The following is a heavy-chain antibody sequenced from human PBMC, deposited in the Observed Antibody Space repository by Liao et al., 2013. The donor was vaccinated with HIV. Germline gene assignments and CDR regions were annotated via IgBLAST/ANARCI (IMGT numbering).Heavy chain of an antibody. CDR2: IYASGTT. CDR3: ARDPSFWSGPAY. J-gene: IGHJ4*02. V-gene: IGHV4-4*07. D-gene: IGHD3-3*01. Sequence: HVQLQESGPGLVKPSETLSLTCSVSGGSISPYYWSWIRQPAGKGLEWIGRIYASGTTSYSPSLDRRTTMSVDRSKNQFALKLTSVTAADTAVYYCARDPSFWSGPAYWGQGTLVTVSS. CDR1: GGSISPYY.